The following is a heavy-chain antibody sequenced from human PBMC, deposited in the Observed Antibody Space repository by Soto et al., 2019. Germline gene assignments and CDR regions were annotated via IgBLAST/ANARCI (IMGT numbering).Heavy chain of an antibody. D-gene: IGHD2-2*02. Sequence: QVQLVQSGAEVKKPGSSVKVSCKASGGTFSSYTISWVRQAPGQGLEWMGRIIPILDIANYAQKVQGRVTITADNSQRSAYMELSNLRSEDTAVSYCAMEYCSRTSCYRGYWGHGTVVTVSS. CDR3: AMEYCSRTSCYRGY. CDR2: IIPILDIA. V-gene: IGHV1-69*02. J-gene: IGHJ4*01. CDR1: GGTFSSYT.